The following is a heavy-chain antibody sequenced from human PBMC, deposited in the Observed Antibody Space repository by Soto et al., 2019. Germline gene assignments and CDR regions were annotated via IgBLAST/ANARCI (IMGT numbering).Heavy chain of an antibody. CDR2: IYPGDSDT. V-gene: IGHV5-51*01. CDR1: GYSFTSYW. CDR3: ARNRYGDYAVNYYYYYGMDV. Sequence: PGESLKISCKGSGYSFTSYWIGWVRQMPGKGLEWMGIIYPGDSDTRYSPSFQGQVTISADKSISTAYLQWSSLKASDTAMYYCARNRYGDYAVNYYYYYGMDVWGQGTTVTVS. D-gene: IGHD4-17*01. J-gene: IGHJ6*02.